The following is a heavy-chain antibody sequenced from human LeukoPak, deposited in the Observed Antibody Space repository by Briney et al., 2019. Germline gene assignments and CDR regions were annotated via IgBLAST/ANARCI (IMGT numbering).Heavy chain of an antibody. J-gene: IGHJ5*02. Sequence: SETLSLTCTVSGGSITSYYWSWTRQPPGKGLEWIGYIYYSGSTNYNPSLKSRVTISVDTSKNQFSLKLSSVTAADTAVYYCARGGVNYKIAGPWGQGALVTVSS. CDR2: IYYSGST. V-gene: IGHV4-59*01. CDR3: ARGGVNYKIAGP. CDR1: GGSITSYY. D-gene: IGHD3-10*01.